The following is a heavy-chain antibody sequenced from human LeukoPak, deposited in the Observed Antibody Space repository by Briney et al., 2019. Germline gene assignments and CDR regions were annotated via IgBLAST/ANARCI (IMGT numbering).Heavy chain of an antibody. V-gene: IGHV4-39*07. CDR2: IYYSGST. CDR1: VGSTSSSYYY. CDR3: ARAPDYGDYNNQAFDI. J-gene: IGHJ3*02. D-gene: IGHD4-17*01. Sequence: SETLSLTCTVSVGSTSSSYYYWGWIRQPPGKGLEWIGSIYYSGSTYYNPSLKSRVTISVDTSKNQFSLKLSSVTAADTAVYYCARAPDYGDYNNQAFDIWGQGTMVTVSS.